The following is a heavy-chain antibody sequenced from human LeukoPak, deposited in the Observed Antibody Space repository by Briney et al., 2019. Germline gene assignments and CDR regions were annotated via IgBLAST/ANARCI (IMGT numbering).Heavy chain of an antibody. J-gene: IGHJ5*02. V-gene: IGHV4-34*01. Sequence: SETLSLTCAVYGGSFSGYYWSWIRQPPGKGQEWIGEINHSGSTNYNPSLKSRVTISVDTSKNQFSLKLTSVTAADTAVYYCARREDSAKWGNWFDPWGQGTLVTVSS. CDR3: ARREDSAKWGNWFDP. CDR1: GGSFSGYY. D-gene: IGHD1-26*01. CDR2: INHSGST.